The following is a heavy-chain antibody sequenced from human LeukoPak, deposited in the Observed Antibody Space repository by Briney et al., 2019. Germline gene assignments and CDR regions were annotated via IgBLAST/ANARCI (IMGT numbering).Heavy chain of an antibody. CDR2: IRFDGSNK. CDR3: AKDRAVAGYPNAFDI. J-gene: IGHJ3*02. Sequence: PGGSLRLSCAASGFTFSSYGMHWVRQAPGKGLEWVTFIRFDGSNKYYSDSVKGRFTISRDNSKNTLYLQMNSLRAEDTAVYYCAKDRAVAGYPNAFDIWGQGTMVTVSS. D-gene: IGHD6-19*01. CDR1: GFTFSSYG. V-gene: IGHV3-30*02.